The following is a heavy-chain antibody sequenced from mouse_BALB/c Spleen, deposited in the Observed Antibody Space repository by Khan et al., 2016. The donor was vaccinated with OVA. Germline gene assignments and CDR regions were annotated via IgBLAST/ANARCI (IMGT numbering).Heavy chain of an antibody. V-gene: IGHV5-12-1*01. CDR3: TRPHYYGSNYYFDY. J-gene: IGHJ2*01. CDR1: GFAFSSYD. Sequence: EVELVESGGGLVKPGGSLKLSCAASGFAFSSYDMSWVRQTPEKRLEWVAFISTGGNKTYYPDSVKGRFTIARDNAKNTLYLQIRSLKSEDTDMYYWTRPHYYGSNYYFDYWGQGTPLTVSS. CDR2: ISTGGNKT. D-gene: IGHD1-1*01.